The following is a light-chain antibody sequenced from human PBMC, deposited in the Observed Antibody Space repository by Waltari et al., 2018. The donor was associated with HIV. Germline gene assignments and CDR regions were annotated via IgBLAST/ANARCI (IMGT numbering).Light chain of an antibody. CDR2: GKQ. J-gene: IGLJ2*01. Sequence: SSELPQYPSVSVALSQTVRITCQGDSLRTYYATWYQQKLRQAPVMYCYGKQNRLSGTPDLFSGSSSGDTASLTITGAQAEDEADYYCSSRDSSGTHVLFGGGTKLTVL. V-gene: IGLV3-19*01. CDR3: SSRDSSGTHVL. CDR1: SLRTYY.